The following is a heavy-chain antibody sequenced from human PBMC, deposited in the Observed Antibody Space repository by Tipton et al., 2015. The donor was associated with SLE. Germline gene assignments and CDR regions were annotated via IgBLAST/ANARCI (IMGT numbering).Heavy chain of an antibody. J-gene: IGHJ4*02. CDR2: ISTANGHT. V-gene: IGHV1-18*01. Sequence: QLVQSGAEVEKPGASVKVSCKASGYTFTSYPINWVRQAPGQGLEWMGWISTANGHTNYAENLQGRVTMTTDTSTGTAYMELRSLRSDDTAVYYCARDGTGPVAFDYWGRGTLVTVSS. CDR1: GYTFTSYP. CDR3: ARDGTGPVAFDY. D-gene: IGHD7-27*01.